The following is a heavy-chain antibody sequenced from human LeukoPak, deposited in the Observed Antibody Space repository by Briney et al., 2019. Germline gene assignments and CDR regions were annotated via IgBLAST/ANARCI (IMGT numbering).Heavy chain of an antibody. CDR3: ARDHLWFGSGTGSDWFDP. Sequence: SETLSLTCTVSGGSISSYYWSWIRQPAGKGLEGIGRIYTSGSTNYNPSLKSRVTMSVDTSKNQFSLKLSSVTAADTAVYYCARDHLWFGSGTGSDWFDPWGQGTLVTVSS. J-gene: IGHJ5*02. CDR2: IYTSGST. CDR1: GGSISSYY. D-gene: IGHD3-10*01. V-gene: IGHV4-4*07.